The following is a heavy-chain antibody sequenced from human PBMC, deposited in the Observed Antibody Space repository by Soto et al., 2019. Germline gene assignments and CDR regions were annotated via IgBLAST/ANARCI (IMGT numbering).Heavy chain of an antibody. Sequence: QVQLVQSGAEGKKPGSSVKVSCKASGGTFSSYSINWVRQAPGQGLEWMGEIIPIFGTANYAQKFQGRVTITADESTSTAYMELSSLRSEDTAVYYCARDGGRHSGGIDYWGQGPLVTVSS. D-gene: IGHD1-26*01. J-gene: IGHJ4*02. CDR3: ARDGGRHSGGIDY. V-gene: IGHV1-69*01. CDR2: IIPIFGTA. CDR1: GGTFSSYS.